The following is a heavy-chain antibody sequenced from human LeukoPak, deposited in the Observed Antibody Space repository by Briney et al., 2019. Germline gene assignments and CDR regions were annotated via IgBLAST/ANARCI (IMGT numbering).Heavy chain of an antibody. CDR2: INPNSGGT. CDR1: GYTFTGYY. CDR3: ARDPVTTGSWFDP. D-gene: IGHD4-11*01. J-gene: IGHJ5*02. Sequence: ASVKVSCKASGYTFTGYYMHWVRQAPGQGLEWMGWINPNSGGTNYAQKFQGRVTMTRDTSISIAYMELSRLRSDDTAVYYCARDPVTTGSWFDPWGQGTLVTVSS. V-gene: IGHV1-2*02.